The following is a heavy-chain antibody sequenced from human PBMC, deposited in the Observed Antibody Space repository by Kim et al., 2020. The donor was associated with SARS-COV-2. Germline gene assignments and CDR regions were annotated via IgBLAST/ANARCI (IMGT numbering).Heavy chain of an antibody. CDR1: GFTFSSYA. V-gene: IGHV3-30*04. CDR2: ISYDGSNK. D-gene: IGHD3-10*01. Sequence: GGSLRLSCAASGFTFSSYAMHWVRQAPGKGLEWVAVISYDGSNKYYADSVKGRFTISRDNSKNTLYLQMNSLRAEDTAVYYCARGTSGSDAFDIWGQGTMVTVSS. J-gene: IGHJ3*02. CDR3: ARGTSGSDAFDI.